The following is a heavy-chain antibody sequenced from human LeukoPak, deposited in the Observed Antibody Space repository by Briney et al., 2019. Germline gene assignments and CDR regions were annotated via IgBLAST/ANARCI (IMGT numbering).Heavy chain of an antibody. CDR1: GFTFSSYE. J-gene: IGHJ4*02. CDR3: AKVWTAYSDDYFDY. V-gene: IGHV3-23*01. CDR2: ISGSGGST. Sequence: GGSLRLSCAASGFTFSSYEMNWVRQAPGKGLECVSSISGSGGSTNHADSVKGRFTISRDNSKNTLYLQMNSLRAEDTAVYYCAKVWTAYSDDYFDYWGQGTLVTVSS. D-gene: IGHD3/OR15-3a*01.